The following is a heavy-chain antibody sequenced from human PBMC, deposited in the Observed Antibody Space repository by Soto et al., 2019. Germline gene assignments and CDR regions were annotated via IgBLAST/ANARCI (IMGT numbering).Heavy chain of an antibody. V-gene: IGHV3-7*01. CDR2: IKPDGSEK. D-gene: IGHD3-22*01. CDR1: GFTFSSYW. CDR3: AREGRYYDSGGMDV. Sequence: EVQLVESGGGLVQPGGSLRLSCAASGFTFSSYWMSWVRQAPGKGLEWVANIKPDGSEKYYVDSVKGRFTISRDNAKNSLYLQMYSLRAEDTAVYYCAREGRYYDSGGMDVWGQGTTVTVSS. J-gene: IGHJ6*02.